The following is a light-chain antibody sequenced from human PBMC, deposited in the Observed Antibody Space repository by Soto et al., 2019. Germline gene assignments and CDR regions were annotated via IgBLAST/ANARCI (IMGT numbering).Light chain of an antibody. CDR2: GAS. CDR1: QSVSSSY. CDR3: QQYGSSPLT. V-gene: IGKV3-20*01. J-gene: IGKJ4*01. Sequence: EIVLTQSPATLSLSPGERATLSCRASQSVSSSYLAWYQQKPGQAPRLLIYGASSRATGIPDRFSGSGSGTDFTITISRLEPEDFAVYDCQQYGSSPLTFGGGTKVDIK.